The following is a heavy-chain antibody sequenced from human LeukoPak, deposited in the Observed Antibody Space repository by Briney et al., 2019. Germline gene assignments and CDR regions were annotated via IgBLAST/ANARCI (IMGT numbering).Heavy chain of an antibody. CDR2: INHSGST. Sequence: SETLSLTCAVYGGSFSGYYWSWIRQPPGKGLEWIGEINHSGSTNYNPSLKSRVTISVDTPKNQFSLKLSSVTAADTAVYYCARGRGGLDYWGQGTLVTVSS. CDR3: ARGRGGLDY. CDR1: GGSFSGYY. V-gene: IGHV4-34*01. D-gene: IGHD3-16*01. J-gene: IGHJ4*02.